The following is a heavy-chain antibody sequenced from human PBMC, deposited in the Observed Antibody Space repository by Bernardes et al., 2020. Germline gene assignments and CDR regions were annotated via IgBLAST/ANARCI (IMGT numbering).Heavy chain of an antibody. CDR1: GGSISSGGYS. Sequence: SETLSLTCAVSGGSISSGGYSWSWIRQPPGKGLEWIGYIYHSGSTYYNPSLKSRVTISVDRSKNQFSLKLSSVTAADTAVYYCARARADPAGYCSGGSFCFSNNWFDPWGQGTLITVSS. J-gene: IGHJ5*02. CDR2: IYHSGST. CDR3: ARARADPAGYCSGGSFCFSNNWFDP. D-gene: IGHD2-15*01. V-gene: IGHV4-30-2*01.